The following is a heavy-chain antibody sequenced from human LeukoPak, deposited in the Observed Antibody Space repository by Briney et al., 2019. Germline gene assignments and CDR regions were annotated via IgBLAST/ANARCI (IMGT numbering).Heavy chain of an antibody. CDR3: ARRIAVAGTSFDY. CDR2: INHSGST. J-gene: IGHJ4*02. Sequence: SETLSLTCAVYGGSFSGYYWSWIRQPPGKGLEWIGEINHSGSTNYNPSLKSRVTISVDTSKIQFSLKLSSVTAADTAVYYCARRIAVAGTSFDYWGQGTLVTVSS. CDR1: GGSFSGYY. D-gene: IGHD6-19*01. V-gene: IGHV4-34*01.